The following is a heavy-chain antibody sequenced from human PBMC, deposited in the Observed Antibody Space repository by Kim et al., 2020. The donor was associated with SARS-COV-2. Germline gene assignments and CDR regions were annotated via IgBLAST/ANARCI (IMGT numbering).Heavy chain of an antibody. CDR1: GGSISSSSYY. CDR2: IYYSGST. J-gene: IGHJ4*02. D-gene: IGHD4-17*01. Sequence: SETLSLTCTVSGGSISSSSYYWGWIRQPPGKGLEWIGSIYYSGSTYYNPSLKSRVTISVDTSKNQFSLKLSSVTAADTAVYYCARQVYGGQNKIFDYWGQGTLVTVSS. CDR3: ARQVYGGQNKIFDY. V-gene: IGHV4-39*01.